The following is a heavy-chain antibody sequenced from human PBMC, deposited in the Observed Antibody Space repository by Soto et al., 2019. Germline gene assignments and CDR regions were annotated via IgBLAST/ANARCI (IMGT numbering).Heavy chain of an antibody. J-gene: IGHJ4*02. CDR2: IIPIFGTA. V-gene: IGHV1-69*13. D-gene: IGHD4-17*01. CDR3: AIVYGDYEYYFDY. Sequence: SVKVSCKASGGTFSSYAISWVRQAPGQGLERMGGIIPIFGTANYAQKFQGRVTITADESTSTAYMELSSLRSEDTAVYYCAIVYGDYEYYFDYWGQGTLVTVSS. CDR1: GGTFSSYA.